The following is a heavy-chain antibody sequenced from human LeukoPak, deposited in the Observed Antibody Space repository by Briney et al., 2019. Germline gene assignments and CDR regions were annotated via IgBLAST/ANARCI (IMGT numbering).Heavy chain of an antibody. CDR3: ARSPLEMATIPAFDY. J-gene: IGHJ4*02. Sequence: ASVKVSCKASGGTFSSYAISWVRQAPGQGLEWMGGIIPIFGTANYAQKFQGRVTITADESTSTAYMELSSLRSEDTAVYYCARSPLEMATIPAFDYWGQGTLVTVSS. V-gene: IGHV1-69*01. D-gene: IGHD5-24*01. CDR2: IIPIFGTA. CDR1: GGTFSSYA.